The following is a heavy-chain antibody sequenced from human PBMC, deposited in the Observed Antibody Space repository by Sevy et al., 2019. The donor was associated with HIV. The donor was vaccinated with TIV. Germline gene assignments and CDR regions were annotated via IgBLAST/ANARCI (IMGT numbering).Heavy chain of an antibody. CDR3: ARDLIAAAGSRGLTYSYGMDV. J-gene: IGHJ6*02. V-gene: IGHV4-59*01. CDR2: RYYSGST. D-gene: IGHD6-13*01. Sequence: SETLSLTCTVSGGSISSYYWSWIRRPPAKGLEWIGCRYYSGSTNDNPSLKSRVTISVDTSKNQFSLKLSSVTAADTAVYYCARDLIAAAGSRGLTYSYGMDVWGQGTTVTVSS. CDR1: GGSISSYY.